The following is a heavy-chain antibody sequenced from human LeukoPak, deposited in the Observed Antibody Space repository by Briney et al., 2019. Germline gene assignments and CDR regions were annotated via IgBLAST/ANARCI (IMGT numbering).Heavy chain of an antibody. CDR3: ARLSSGWYGDFDY. J-gene: IGHJ4*02. CDR2: IYYSGST. D-gene: IGHD6-19*01. CDR1: GGSISSYY. Sequence: PSETLSLTCTVSGGSISSYYWSWIRQPPGKGLEWIGYIYYSGSTNYNPSLKSRVTMSVDTSKNQFSLKLSSVTAADTAVYYSARLSSGWYGDFDYWGQGTLVTVSS. V-gene: IGHV4-59*01.